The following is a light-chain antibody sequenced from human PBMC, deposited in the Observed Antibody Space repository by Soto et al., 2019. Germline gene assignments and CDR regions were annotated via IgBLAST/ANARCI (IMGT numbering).Light chain of an antibody. J-gene: IGKJ5*01. V-gene: IGKV3-11*01. Sequence: EIVMTQSPATLSVSPWERATISCRASQSVSNNYLAWYQQKPGQAPRLLIYDASNRATGIPARFSGSGSGTDFTLTISSLEPEDFAVYYCQQRRNWPPGITFGQGTRLEIK. CDR3: QQRRNWPPGIT. CDR1: QSVSNNY. CDR2: DAS.